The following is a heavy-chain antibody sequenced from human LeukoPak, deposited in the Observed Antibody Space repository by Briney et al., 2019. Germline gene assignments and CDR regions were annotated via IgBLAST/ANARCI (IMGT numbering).Heavy chain of an antibody. CDR1: GFTFNSYW. J-gene: IGHJ4*02. V-gene: IGHV3-7*03. D-gene: IGHD3-3*01. CDR2: IKQDGSEK. CDR3: AKDLSYYDFWSGYSKEYYFDY. Sequence: GGSLRLSCVASGFTFNSYWMSWVRQAPGKGLEWVANIKQDGSEKYYVDSVKGRFTISRDNAKNTLYLQMNSLRAEDTAVYYCAKDLSYYDFWSGYSKEYYFDYWGQGTLVTVSS.